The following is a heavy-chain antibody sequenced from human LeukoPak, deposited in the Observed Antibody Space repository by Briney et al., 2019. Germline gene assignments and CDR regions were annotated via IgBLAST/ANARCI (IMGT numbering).Heavy chain of an antibody. CDR3: AKSRSSSWALDY. D-gene: IGHD6-13*01. J-gene: IGHJ4*02. Sequence: GGSLRLSCAASGFTSSSYAMSWVRQAPGKGLEWVSAISGSGGSTYYADSVKGRFTISRDNSKNTLYLQMNSLRAEDTAVYYCAKSRSSSWALDYWGQGTLVTVSS. V-gene: IGHV3-23*01. CDR1: GFTSSSYA. CDR2: ISGSGGST.